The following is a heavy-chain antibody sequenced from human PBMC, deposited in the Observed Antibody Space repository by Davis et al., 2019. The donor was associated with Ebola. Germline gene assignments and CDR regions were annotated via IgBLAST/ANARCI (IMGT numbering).Heavy chain of an antibody. V-gene: IGHV4-59*12. D-gene: IGHD3-16*01. CDR3: ARGEAAGPFDY. CDR1: GGSISSYH. J-gene: IGHJ4*02. CDR2: IYYSGST. Sequence: PSETLSLTCTVSGGSISSYHWSWIRQPPGKGLEWIAYIYYSGSTNYNPSLKSRVTISVDTSKKQFSLKLSSVTAADTAVYYCARGEAAGPFDYWGQGTLVTVSS.